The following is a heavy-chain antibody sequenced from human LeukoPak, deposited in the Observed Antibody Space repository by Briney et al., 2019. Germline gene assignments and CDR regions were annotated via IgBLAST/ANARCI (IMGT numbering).Heavy chain of an antibody. J-gene: IGHJ4*02. Sequence: HGESLKISCQGSGYSFTSYWIGWVRQVPGKGLEWMGIIYPGDSDTRYSSSFQGQVTISADKSISTAYLQWSSLKASDTAMYYCARLPAAGTFNEYYLDYWGQGTLVTVSS. D-gene: IGHD6-13*01. V-gene: IGHV5-51*01. CDR3: ARLPAAGTFNEYYLDY. CDR1: GYSFTSYW. CDR2: IYPGDSDT.